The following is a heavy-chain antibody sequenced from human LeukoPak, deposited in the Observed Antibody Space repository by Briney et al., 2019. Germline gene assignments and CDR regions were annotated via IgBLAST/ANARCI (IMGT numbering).Heavy chain of an antibody. J-gene: IGHJ4*02. CDR1: GGSISSSSYY. CDR3: ARGRISSSY. V-gene: IGHV4-39*07. CDR2: IYYSGST. Sequence: SETLSLTCTVSGGSISSSSYYWGWIRQPPGKGLEWIGSIYYSGSTYYNPSLKSRVTISVDTSKNQFSLKLSSVTAADTAVYYCARGRISSSYWGQGTLVTVSS. D-gene: IGHD6-13*01.